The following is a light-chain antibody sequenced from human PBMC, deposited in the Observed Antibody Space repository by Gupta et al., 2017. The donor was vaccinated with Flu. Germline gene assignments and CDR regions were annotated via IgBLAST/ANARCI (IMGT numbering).Light chain of an antibody. V-gene: IGLV2-11*01. CDR2: DVS. CDR1: SNDVGNYNY. J-gene: IGLJ3*02. Sequence: VTNSCTGTSNDVGNYNYVSWYQQHPGKAPKLMIYDVSKWPSGVPDRFSGSKSGNTASLTISGLQAEDEADYYCCSYAGSATLWVFGGGTKLTVL. CDR3: CSYAGSATLWV.